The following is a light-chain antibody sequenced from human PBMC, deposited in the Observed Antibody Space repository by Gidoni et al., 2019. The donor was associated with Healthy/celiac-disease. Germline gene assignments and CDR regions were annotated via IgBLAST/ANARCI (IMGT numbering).Light chain of an antibody. V-gene: IGKV1-5*03. Sequence: DIQMTPSPPPLSAFVGDRVTITCRASQSISSWLAWYQQKPGKAPKLLISKASTFESGVPSRFSGSGAGTEFALTISSLQPDDFATYYCKQYSSYSWTFGQGTKVEIK. CDR1: QSISSW. CDR2: KAS. J-gene: IGKJ1*01. CDR3: KQYSSYSWT.